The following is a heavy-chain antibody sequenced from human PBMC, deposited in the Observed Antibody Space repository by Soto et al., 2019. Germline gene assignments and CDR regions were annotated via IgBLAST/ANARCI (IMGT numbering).Heavy chain of an antibody. D-gene: IGHD3-22*01. CDR2: IYYSGST. CDR3: ARERYYDSSGYYPDNWFDP. V-gene: IGHV4-31*03. Sequence: SETLSLTCTVSGGSISSGGYYWSWIRQHPGKGLEWIGYIYYSGSTYYNPSLKSRVTISVDTSKNQFSLKLSSVTAADTAVYYCARERYYDSSGYYPDNWFDPWGQGTLVTVSS. CDR1: GGSISSGGYY. J-gene: IGHJ5*02.